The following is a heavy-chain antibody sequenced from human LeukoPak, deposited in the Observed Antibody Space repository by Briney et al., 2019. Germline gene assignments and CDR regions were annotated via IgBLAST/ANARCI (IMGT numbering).Heavy chain of an antibody. CDR1: GYTFTSYG. D-gene: IGHD3-9*01. CDR2: ISAYNGNT. J-gene: IGHJ3*02. Sequence: ASVKVSCKASGYTFTSYGISWVRQAPGQGLEWMGWISAYNGNTNYAQKLQGRVTMTTDTSTSTAYMELRSLRSDDTAVYYCARDEPPPEVLRYFDWLLSPAVSDAFDIWGQGTMVTVSS. V-gene: IGHV1-18*01. CDR3: ARDEPPPEVLRYFDWLLSPAVSDAFDI.